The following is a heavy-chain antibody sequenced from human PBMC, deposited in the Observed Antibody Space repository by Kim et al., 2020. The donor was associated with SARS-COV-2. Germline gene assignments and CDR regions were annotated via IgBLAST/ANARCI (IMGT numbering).Heavy chain of an antibody. CDR1: GFTFSDYY. CDR3: ARDGRLYTGTFVGGFDF. Sequence: GGSLRLSCAASGFTFSDYYLTWIRQAPGKGLEWVSYISGSGAITDYADSVKGRFTISRDNAKYSLYLQMNSLRGEDTAIYYCARDGRLYTGTFVGGFDFWGPGTMVAVSS. J-gene: IGHJ3*01. CDR2: ISGSGAIT. V-gene: IGHV3-11*01. D-gene: IGHD1-26*01.